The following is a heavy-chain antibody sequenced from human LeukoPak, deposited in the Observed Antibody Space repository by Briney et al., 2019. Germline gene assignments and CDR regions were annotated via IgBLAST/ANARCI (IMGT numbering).Heavy chain of an antibody. CDR2: INPNSGGT. D-gene: IGHD3-22*01. CDR1: GYTFTDYY. J-gene: IGHJ4*02. V-gene: IGHV1-2*02. Sequence: ASVKVSCKASGYTFTDYYMHWVRQGPGQGLEWLGWINPNSGGTNYARKSQGRVTMTRDTSISTAYMELSRLRSDDAAVYYCAREYYDSSAYIQEGIDYWGQGTLVTVSS. CDR3: AREYYDSSAYIQEGIDY.